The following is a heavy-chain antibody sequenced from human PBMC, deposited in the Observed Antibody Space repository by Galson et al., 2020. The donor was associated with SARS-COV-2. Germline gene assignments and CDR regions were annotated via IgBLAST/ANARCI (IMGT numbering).Heavy chain of an antibody. J-gene: IGHJ4*02. D-gene: IGHD2-2*01. CDR3: AREPEEPFCRRTGGSLGVDY. V-gene: IGHV4-31*03. Sequence: SEPLSLTCTVSGGSISSDGYYWSWIRQHPGKGLEWIGYLYYSGSTYYNPSLKSRVTISVDTSKNQFSLTLSSVTAADTAVYYCAREPEEPFCRRTGGSLGVDYWGQGTLVTVSS. CDR2: LYYSGST. CDR1: GGSISSDGYY.